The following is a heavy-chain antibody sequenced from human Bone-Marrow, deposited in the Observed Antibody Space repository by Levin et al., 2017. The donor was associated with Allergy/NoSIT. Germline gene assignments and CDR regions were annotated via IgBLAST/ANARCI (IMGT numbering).Heavy chain of an antibody. CDR1: GILVTTKY. Sequence: PGGSLRLPCIASGILVTTKYMTWVRQAPGKGLEWVSVIYSGGSSIYADSVKGRFIISRDKSTNTVFLQMNNLRGEDTAVYYCAVSELVGVTAGFDIWGQGTMVTVSS. CDR2: IYSGGSS. J-gene: IGHJ3*02. V-gene: IGHV3-53*01. D-gene: IGHD1-26*01. CDR3: AVSELVGVTAGFDI.